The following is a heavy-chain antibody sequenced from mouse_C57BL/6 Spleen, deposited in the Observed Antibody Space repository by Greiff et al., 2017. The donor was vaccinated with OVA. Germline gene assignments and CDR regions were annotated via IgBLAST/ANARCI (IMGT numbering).Heavy chain of an antibody. CDR2: ISSGSSTI. CDR3: ARQYYSNPYARDY. D-gene: IGHD2-5*01. J-gene: IGHJ4*01. V-gene: IGHV5-17*01. CDR1: GFTFSDYG. Sequence: EVKVVESGGGLVKPGGSLKLSCAASGFTFSDYGMHWVRQAPEKGLEWVAYISSGSSTIYYADTVKGRFTISRDNAKNTLFLQMTSLRSEDTAMYYCARQYYSNPYARDYWGQGTSVTVSS.